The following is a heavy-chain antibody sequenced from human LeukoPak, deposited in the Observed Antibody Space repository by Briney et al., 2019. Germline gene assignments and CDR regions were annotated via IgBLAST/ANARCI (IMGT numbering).Heavy chain of an antibody. CDR2: IRFDASNI. CDR3: AKDYGVTGTGGAWLDP. Sequence: PGGSLRLSCAASGFTFNRYGMHWVRQAPGKGLEWVAFIRFDASNIYYADSVKGRFTISRDNSKNTLYLQMNSLRAEDAAVYCCAKDYGVTGTGGAWLDPWGQGTLVTVSS. D-gene: IGHD1-20*01. J-gene: IGHJ5*02. CDR1: GFTFNRYG. V-gene: IGHV3-30*02.